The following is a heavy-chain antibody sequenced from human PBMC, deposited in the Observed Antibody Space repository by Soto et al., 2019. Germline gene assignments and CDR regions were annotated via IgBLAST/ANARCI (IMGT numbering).Heavy chain of an antibody. CDR1: GFTFSDFG. CDR3: ARSREIIASAGSFDY. J-gene: IGHJ4*02. D-gene: IGHD6-25*01. Sequence: PGGSLRLSCAASGFTFSDFGMSWVRQAPGKGLEWVSAISDSGFDTYPADSVKGRFSIPRDNSKNTLHLQMKSLRAEDTAVYYCARSREIIASAGSFDYWGQGTLVTVSS. V-gene: IGHV3-23*01. CDR2: ISDSGFDT.